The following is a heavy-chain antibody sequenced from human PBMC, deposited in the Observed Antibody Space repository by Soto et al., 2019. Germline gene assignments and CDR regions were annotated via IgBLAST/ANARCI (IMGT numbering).Heavy chain of an antibody. CDR1: GGSISSYY. Sequence: SETLSLTCTVSGGSISSYYWSWIRQPPGKGLEWIGYIYYSGSTNYNPSLKSRVTISVDTSKNQFSLKLSSVIAADTAVYYCARGAGITPYNWFDPWGQGTLVTVSS. J-gene: IGHJ5*02. D-gene: IGHD6-13*01. CDR3: ARGAGITPYNWFDP. V-gene: IGHV4-59*01. CDR2: IYYSGST.